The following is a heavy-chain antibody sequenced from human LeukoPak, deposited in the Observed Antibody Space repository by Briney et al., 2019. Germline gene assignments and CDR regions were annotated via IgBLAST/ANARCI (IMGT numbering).Heavy chain of an antibody. CDR1: GFTFDDYA. D-gene: IGHD2-2*01. CDR2: ISWNSGSI. V-gene: IGHV3-9*01. Sequence: SGGSLRLSCAASGFTFDDYAMHWVRQAPGKGLEWVSGISWNSGSIGYADSVKGRFTISRDNAKNSLYLQMNSLRAEDTALYYCAKDDCSSTTCYFDYWGQGTLVTVSS. J-gene: IGHJ4*02. CDR3: AKDDCSSTTCYFDY.